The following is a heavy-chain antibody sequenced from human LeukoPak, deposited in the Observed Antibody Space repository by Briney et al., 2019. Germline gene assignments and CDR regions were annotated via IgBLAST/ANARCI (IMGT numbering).Heavy chain of an antibody. D-gene: IGHD6-13*01. CDR2: IIPILGIA. Sequence: SVKVSCKASGGTFSSYAISWVRQAPGQGLEWMGRIIPILGIANYAQKFQGRVAITADKPTSTAYMELSSLRSEDTAVYYCAREGLAAAGNDYWGQGTLVTVSS. V-gene: IGHV1-69*04. J-gene: IGHJ4*02. CDR1: GGTFSSYA. CDR3: AREGLAAAGNDY.